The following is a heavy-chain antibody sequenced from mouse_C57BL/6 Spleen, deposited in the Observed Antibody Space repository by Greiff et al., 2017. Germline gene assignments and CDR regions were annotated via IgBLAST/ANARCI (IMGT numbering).Heavy chain of an antibody. D-gene: IGHD2-14*01. Sequence: VQLQQSGPELVKPGASVKIPCKASGYTFTDYNMDWVKQSHGKSLEWIGDINPNNGGTIYNQKFKGKATLTVDKSSSTAYMELRSLTSEDTAVYYCARGNYRGLCYAMDYWGQGTSVTVSS. CDR3: ARGNYRGLCYAMDY. V-gene: IGHV1-18*01. J-gene: IGHJ4*01. CDR2: INPNNGGT. CDR1: GYTFTDYN.